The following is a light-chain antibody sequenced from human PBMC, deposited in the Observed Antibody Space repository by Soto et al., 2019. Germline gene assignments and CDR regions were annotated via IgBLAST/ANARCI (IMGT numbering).Light chain of an antibody. Sequence: GLSPSPGTLALYQGEKAALSPGASQSVSSSYLAWYQQKPGLAPRLLIYVASSRATGIPDRFSGSGSGTDFTLTISRLEPEDFAVYYCQQYGSSPRPFGQGTKVDIK. CDR3: QQYGSSPRP. J-gene: IGKJ1*01. CDR2: VAS. CDR1: QSVSSSY. V-gene: IGKV3D-20*01.